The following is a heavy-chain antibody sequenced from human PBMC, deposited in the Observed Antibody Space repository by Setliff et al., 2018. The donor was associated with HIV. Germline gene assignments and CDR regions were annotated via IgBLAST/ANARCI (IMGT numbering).Heavy chain of an antibody. V-gene: IGHV3-21*05. CDR2: ISSKRTSI. J-gene: IGHJ4*02. D-gene: IGHD4-17*01. CDR3: ARGPTVTTTGGGLFFDY. CDR1: GFTFGDFC. Sequence: GGSLRLSCETSGFTFGDFCMNWVRQAPGKGLEWISYISSKRTSIYYADSVKGRFTISRDNAKSTLYLQMNSLRAEDTAVYYCARGPTVTTTGGGLFFDYWGQGTLVTVSS.